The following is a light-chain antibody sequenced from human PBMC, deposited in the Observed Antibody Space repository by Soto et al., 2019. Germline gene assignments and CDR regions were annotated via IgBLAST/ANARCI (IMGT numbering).Light chain of an antibody. Sequence: DIQMTQSPSSLSASVGDRVTITCRASQAITNDLSWYQQKPGEPPKRLIYAASTLHSGVPSRFSGSGSGTEFTLTISSLQPEDFATYFCLQHNSYPRTFGQGTQVDIK. CDR1: QAITND. V-gene: IGKV1-17*01. J-gene: IGKJ1*01. CDR3: LQHNSYPRT. CDR2: AAS.